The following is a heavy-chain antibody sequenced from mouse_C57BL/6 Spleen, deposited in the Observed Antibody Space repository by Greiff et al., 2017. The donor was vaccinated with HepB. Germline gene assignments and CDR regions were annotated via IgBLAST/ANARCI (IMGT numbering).Heavy chain of an antibody. D-gene: IGHD1-1*02. Sequence: QVQLKQPGAELVKPGASVKMSCKASGYTFTSYWITWVKQRPGQGLEWIGDIYPGSGSTNYNEKFKSKATLTVDTSSSTAYMQLSSLTSEDSAVYYCARPYGPYYAMDYWGQGTSVTVSS. J-gene: IGHJ4*01. CDR2: IYPGSGST. CDR1: GYTFTSYW. V-gene: IGHV1-55*01. CDR3: ARPYGPYYAMDY.